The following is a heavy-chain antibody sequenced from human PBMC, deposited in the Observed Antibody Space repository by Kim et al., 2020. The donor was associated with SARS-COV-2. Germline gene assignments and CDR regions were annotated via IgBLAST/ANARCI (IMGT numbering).Heavy chain of an antibody. J-gene: IGHJ4*02. CDR1: GGSISSYY. CDR2: IYYSGST. D-gene: IGHD2-2*01. V-gene: IGHV4-59*13. Sequence: SETLSLTCTVSGGSISSYYWSWIRQPPGKGLEWIGYIYYSGSTNYNPSLKSRVTISVDTSKNQFSLKLSSVTAADTAVDYCARGRYQLLDWGQGTLVTVS. CDR3: ARGRYQLLD.